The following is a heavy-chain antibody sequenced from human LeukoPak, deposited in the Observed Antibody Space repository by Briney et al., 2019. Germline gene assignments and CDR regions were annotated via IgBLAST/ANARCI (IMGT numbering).Heavy chain of an antibody. CDR3: TKRVKYGGTWDHFAD. CDR1: GFTFDNYR. CDR2: VNADGGNT. V-gene: IGHV3-23*01. J-gene: IGHJ4*02. D-gene: IGHD1-26*01. Sequence: GGSLRLSCAAPGFTFDNYRMSWVRQAPGKGLEWVSTVNADGGNTYYADSVKGRFTISRDNSKSTLIPQMNSLRVEDTALYYCTKRVKYGGTWDHFADWGQGTLVTVSS.